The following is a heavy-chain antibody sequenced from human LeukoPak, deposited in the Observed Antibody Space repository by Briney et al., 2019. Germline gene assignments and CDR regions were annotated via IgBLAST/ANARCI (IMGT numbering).Heavy chain of an antibody. Sequence: GASVKVSCKASGYIFTSYNIYWVRQAPGQGLEWMGIINPSGGSTSYAQKFQGRVTMTRDTSTSTVYMELSSLRSEDTAVYYCARGTLAVAVTNWFDPWGQGTLVTVSS. D-gene: IGHD6-19*01. CDR2: INPSGGST. J-gene: IGHJ5*02. CDR1: GYIFTSYN. CDR3: ARGTLAVAVTNWFDP. V-gene: IGHV1-46*01.